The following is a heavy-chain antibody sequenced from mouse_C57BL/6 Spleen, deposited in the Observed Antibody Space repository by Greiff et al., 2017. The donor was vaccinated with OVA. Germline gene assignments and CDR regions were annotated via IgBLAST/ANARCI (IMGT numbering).Heavy chain of an antibody. J-gene: IGHJ3*01. Sequence: DVKLVESGGGLVKPGGSLKLSCAASGFTFSDYGMHWVRQAPEKGLEWVAYISSGSSTIYYADTVKGRFTISRDNAKNTLFLQMTSLRSEDTAMYYCARGTGTASWFAYWGQGTLVTVSA. CDR3: ARGTGTASWFAY. CDR2: ISSGSSTI. V-gene: IGHV5-17*01. D-gene: IGHD4-1*01. CDR1: GFTFSDYG.